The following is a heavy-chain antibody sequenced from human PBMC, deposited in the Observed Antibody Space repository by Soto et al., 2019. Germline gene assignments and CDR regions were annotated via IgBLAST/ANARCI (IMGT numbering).Heavy chain of an antibody. V-gene: IGHV1-18*04. CDR3: ARGLLPMAGISNVPFDI. Sequence: QIQLVQSGAEVKKPAASVRVSCKASGYMFNNYGISWVRPATGQGLEGMAWVSPYNGNTNYAQKFQRSDTMTADTSTSIAHMVLRSLKTDFTALYYCARGLLPMAGISNVPFDI. CDR1: GYMFNNYG. J-gene: IGHJ3*02. CDR2: VSPYNGNT.